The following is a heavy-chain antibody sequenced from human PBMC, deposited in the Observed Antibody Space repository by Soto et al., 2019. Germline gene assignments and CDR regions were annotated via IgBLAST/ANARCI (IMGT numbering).Heavy chain of an antibody. Sequence: SCAASGFTFSSYGMHWVRQAPGKGLEWVAVISYDGSNKYYADSVKGRFTISRDNSKNTLYLQMNSLRAEDTAVYYCAKESSSGWPSFDYWGQGTLVTVSS. V-gene: IGHV3-30*18. CDR3: AKESSSGWPSFDY. CDR2: ISYDGSNK. CDR1: GFTFSSYG. J-gene: IGHJ4*02. D-gene: IGHD6-19*01.